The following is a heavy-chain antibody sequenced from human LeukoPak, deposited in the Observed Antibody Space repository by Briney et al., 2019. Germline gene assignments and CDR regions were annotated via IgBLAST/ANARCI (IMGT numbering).Heavy chain of an antibody. CDR1: GGSISSHY. CDR2: IYYSGST. CDR3: ARVTLDSSSFYFGNNYYFDY. J-gene: IGHJ4*02. D-gene: IGHD6-6*01. V-gene: IGHV4-59*11. Sequence: SETLSLTCTVSGGSISSHYWSWIRQPPEKGLEWNGYIYYSGSTNYNPSLKSRVTISVDTSKNQFSLKLSSVTAADTAVYYCARVTLDSSSFYFGNNYYFDYWGQGTLVTVSS.